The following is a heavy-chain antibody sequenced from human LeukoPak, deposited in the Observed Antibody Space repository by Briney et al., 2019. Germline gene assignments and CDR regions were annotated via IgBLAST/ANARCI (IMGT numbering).Heavy chain of an antibody. CDR1: GFTFSSYW. CDR2: INSDGSST. J-gene: IGHJ4*02. D-gene: IGHD6-19*01. Sequence: PGGALRLSCAASGFTFSSYWMHWVRQAPGKGLVWVSRINSDGSSTSYADSVKGRFTISRDNAKNTLYLQMNSLRAEDTAVYYCARASSIAVAGTSELDYWGQGTLVTVSS. V-gene: IGHV3-74*01. CDR3: ARASSIAVAGTSELDY.